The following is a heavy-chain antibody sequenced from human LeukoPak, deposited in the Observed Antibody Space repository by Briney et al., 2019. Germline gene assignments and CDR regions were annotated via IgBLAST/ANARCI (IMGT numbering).Heavy chain of an antibody. J-gene: IGHJ4*02. D-gene: IGHD6-25*01. CDR1: GFTFSSYT. Sequence: GGSLRLSCAASGFTFSSYTMNWVRQAPGKGLEWVSYTSSSSSSIYYADSVKGRFTISRDNAKNSLYLQMNSLRAEDTAVYYCARTLAGPDYWGQGTLVTVSS. V-gene: IGHV3-21*05. CDR3: ARTLAGPDY. CDR2: TSSSSSSI.